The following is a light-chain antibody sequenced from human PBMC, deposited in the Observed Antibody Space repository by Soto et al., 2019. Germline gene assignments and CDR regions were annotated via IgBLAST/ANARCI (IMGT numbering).Light chain of an antibody. Sequence: QSVLTQPPSASGTPGQRVTISCSGSSSNIGSNTVNWYQQLPGTAPKLLIYSYNQRPSGVPDRFSDSKSGTSAFLAISGLQSEDEADYYCAAWDDSLNGYVFGTGTKLTVL. CDR2: SYN. CDR3: AAWDDSLNGYV. CDR1: SSNIGSNT. J-gene: IGLJ1*01. V-gene: IGLV1-44*01.